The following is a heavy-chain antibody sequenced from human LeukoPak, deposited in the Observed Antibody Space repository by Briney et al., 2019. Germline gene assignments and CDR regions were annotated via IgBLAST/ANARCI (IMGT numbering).Heavy chain of an antibody. CDR3: AKYEGYYYDSSGYYYVY. CDR1: GFTVSSNY. J-gene: IGHJ4*02. V-gene: IGHV3-53*01. CDR2: IYSGGST. D-gene: IGHD3-22*01. Sequence: GGSLRLSCAASGFTVSSNYMSWVRQAPGKGLEWVSVIYSGGSTYYADSVKGRFTISRDNSKNTLYLQMNSLRAEDTAVYYCAKYEGYYYDSSGYYYVYWGQGTLVTVSS.